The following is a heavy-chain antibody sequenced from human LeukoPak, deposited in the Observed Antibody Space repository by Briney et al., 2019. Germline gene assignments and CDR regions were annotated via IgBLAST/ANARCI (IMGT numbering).Heavy chain of an antibody. J-gene: IGHJ4*02. CDR1: GGSLNNHY. CDR3: ARHYDSSAYWYYFGY. CDR2: IFYSGST. Sequence: SETLSLTCTVSGGSLNNHYWSWIRQPPGKGLEWVGSIFYSGSTDSNPSIKGRVTISLDASKNQFSLKLSSVTAADTAMYFCARHYDSSAYWYYFGYWGQGTLVTVSS. V-gene: IGHV4-59*08. D-gene: IGHD3-22*01.